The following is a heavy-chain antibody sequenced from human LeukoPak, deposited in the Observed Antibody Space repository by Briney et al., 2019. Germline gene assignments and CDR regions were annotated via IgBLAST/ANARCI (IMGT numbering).Heavy chain of an antibody. V-gene: IGHV4-59*01. D-gene: IGHD2-21*01. CDR2: IYYSGST. CDR1: GGSISSYY. CDR3: ARSGSTYYNWFDP. Sequence: SETLSLTCTVSGGSISSYYWSWIRQLPGKGLEWIGYIYYSGSTNYNPSLKSRVTISVDTSKNQFSLKLSSVTAADTAVYYCARSGSTYYNWFDPWGQGTLVTVSS. J-gene: IGHJ5*02.